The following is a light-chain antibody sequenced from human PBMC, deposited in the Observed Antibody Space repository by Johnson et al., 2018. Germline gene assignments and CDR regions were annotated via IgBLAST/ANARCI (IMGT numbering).Light chain of an antibody. V-gene: IGLV1-51*02. CDR1: SSNIGNNY. CDR2: ENN. CDR3: GTWYSSLSAGDV. Sequence: QSVLTQPPSVSAAPGQKVTISCSGSSSNIGNNYVSWYQQLPGTAPKLLIYENNKRPSGIPDRFSGSKSGTSATLGITGLQTGDEADYYCGTWYSSLSAGDVCGTGTKGTVL. J-gene: IGLJ1*01.